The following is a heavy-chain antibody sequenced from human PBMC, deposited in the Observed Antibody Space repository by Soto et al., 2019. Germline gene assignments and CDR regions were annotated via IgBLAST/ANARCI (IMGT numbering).Heavy chain of an antibody. Sequence: SETLSLTCTVSGGSISSYYWSWIRQPPGKGLEWIGYIYYSGSTNYNPSLKSRVTISVDTSKNQFSLKLSSVTAADTAVYYCARGHYDFWSGYYYYYYGMDVWGQGTTVTVSS. CDR1: GGSISSYY. D-gene: IGHD3-3*01. CDR3: ARGHYDFWSGYYYYYYGMDV. J-gene: IGHJ6*02. V-gene: IGHV4-59*01. CDR2: IYYSGST.